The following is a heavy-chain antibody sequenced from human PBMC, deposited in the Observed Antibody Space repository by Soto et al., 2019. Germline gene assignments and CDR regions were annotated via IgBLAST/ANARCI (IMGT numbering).Heavy chain of an antibody. D-gene: IGHD6-6*01. V-gene: IGHV4-34*01. Sequence: PSETLSLTCAVYGGSFSGYYLSWIRQPPGKGLEWIGEINHSGSTNYNPSLKSRVTISVDTSKNQFSLKLSSVTAADTAVYYCARARIAARVRFDPWGQGTLVTVSS. CDR3: ARARIAARVRFDP. CDR1: GGSFSGYY. J-gene: IGHJ5*02. CDR2: INHSGST.